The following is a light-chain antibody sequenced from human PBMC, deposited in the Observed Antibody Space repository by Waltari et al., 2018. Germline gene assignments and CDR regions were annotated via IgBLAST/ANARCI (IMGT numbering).Light chain of an antibody. Sequence: QSVLTQPPSVSGAPGQKVTISCTGSSSNIGAGYDVHWYQHLPGTAPKVFVFNNSDRPPGGPDRFSGSKSGTSASLAITGLQVEDEADYYCQSYDYSLSASVFGGGTKLTVL. CDR1: SSNIGAGYD. CDR2: NNS. CDR3: QSYDYSLSASV. J-gene: IGLJ3*02. V-gene: IGLV1-40*01.